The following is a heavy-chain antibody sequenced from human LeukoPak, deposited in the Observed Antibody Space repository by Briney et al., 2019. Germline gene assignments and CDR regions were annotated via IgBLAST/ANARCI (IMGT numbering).Heavy chain of an antibody. V-gene: IGHV4-30-4*01. CDR3: AREGQVIAAAGSGWFDP. D-gene: IGHD6-13*01. Sequence: SETLSLTCTVSGGSISSGDYYWSWIRQPPGKGLEWIGYIYYSGSTYYNPSLKSRVTISVDTSKNQFSLKLSSVTAADTAVYYCAREGQVIAAAGSGWFDPWGQGTLVTVSS. J-gene: IGHJ5*02. CDR2: IYYSGST. CDR1: GGSISSGDYY.